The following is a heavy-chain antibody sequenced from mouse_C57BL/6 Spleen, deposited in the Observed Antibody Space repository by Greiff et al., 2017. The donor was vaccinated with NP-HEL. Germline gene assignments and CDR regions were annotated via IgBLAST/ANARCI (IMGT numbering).Heavy chain of an antibody. CDR2: IDPSDSYT. J-gene: IGHJ3*01. D-gene: IGHD2-4*01. CDR1: GYTFTSYW. CDR3: ARRGDYDEGAWFAY. V-gene: IGHV1-69*01. Sequence: VQLQQPGAELVMPGASVKLSCKASGYTFTSYWMHWVKQRPGQGLEWIGEIDPSDSYTNYNQKFKGKSTLTVDKSSSTAYMQLSSLTSEDAAVYYCARRGDYDEGAWFAYWGQGTLVTVSA.